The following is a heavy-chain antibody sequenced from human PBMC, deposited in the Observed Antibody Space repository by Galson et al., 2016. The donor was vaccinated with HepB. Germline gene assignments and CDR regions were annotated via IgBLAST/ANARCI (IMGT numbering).Heavy chain of an antibody. CDR2: ISSSGSTM. Sequence: SLRLSCAASGFTFSDYYMGWIRQAPGKGLEWVAYISSSGSTMSYADSVKGRFTISRANAKNVLFLQMNNLRGDDTAVYYCARDGLRIAVKYYFAMDVWGQGTTVTV. CDR1: GFTFSDYY. V-gene: IGHV3-11*01. CDR3: ARDGLRIAVKYYFAMDV. J-gene: IGHJ6*02. D-gene: IGHD5-12*01.